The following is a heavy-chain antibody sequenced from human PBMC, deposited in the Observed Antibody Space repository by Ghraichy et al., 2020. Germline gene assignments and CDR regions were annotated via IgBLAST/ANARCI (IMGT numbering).Heavy chain of an antibody. V-gene: IGHV3-53*01. CDR3: TKRASGSYDD. CDR1: GFSVSNNY. CDR2: IYSGGST. J-gene: IGHJ4*02. Sequence: GGSLRLSCAASGFSVSNNYMNWVRQAPGKGPEWVSGIYSGGSTYHADSVKGRFTISRDNSKNTLYLQMNSLRVEDTAVYYCTKRASGSYDDWGQGTLVTVSS. D-gene: IGHD1-26*01.